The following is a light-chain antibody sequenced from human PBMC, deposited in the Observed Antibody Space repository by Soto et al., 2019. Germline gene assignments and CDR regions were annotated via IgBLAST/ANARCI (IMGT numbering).Light chain of an antibody. Sequence: QSALTQPASVSGSPGQSITISCTGTSSYFGTYNLVSWYQHHPGKAPKLLIYEATKRPPGVSDRFSGSKSGYTASLTISGLQAEDGADYYCCSYAGSSTFVFETGPNVTVL. V-gene: IGLV2-23*01. CDR1: SSYFGTYNL. CDR3: CSYAGSSTFV. CDR2: EAT. J-gene: IGLJ1*01.